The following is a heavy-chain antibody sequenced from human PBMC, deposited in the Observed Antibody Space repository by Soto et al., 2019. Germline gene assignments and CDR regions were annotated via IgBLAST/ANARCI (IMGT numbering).Heavy chain of an antibody. V-gene: IGHV4-61*01. D-gene: IGHD1-26*01. J-gene: IGHJ4*02. CDR1: GGSVSSGSYY. CDR3: ARVSTGSSGSYLLFDY. Sequence: SETLSLTCTVSGGSVSSGSYYWSWIRQPPGKGLEWIGYIYYSGSTNYNPSLKSRVTISVDTSKNQFSLKLSSVTAADTPVYYCARVSTGSSGSYLLFDYWGQGTLVTVSS. CDR2: IYYSGST.